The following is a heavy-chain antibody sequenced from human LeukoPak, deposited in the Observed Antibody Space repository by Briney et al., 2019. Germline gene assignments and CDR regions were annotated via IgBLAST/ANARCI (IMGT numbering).Heavy chain of an antibody. V-gene: IGHV3-23*01. D-gene: IGHD6-19*01. CDR1: EFTFDDYG. J-gene: IGHJ4*02. CDR2: LNWNGGST. CDR3: AKVGYSSGWTDADFDY. Sequence: GGSLRLSCAASEFTFDDYGMRWVRHAPGKGLEWVSGLNWNGGSTYYADSVKGRFTISRDNSKNTLYLQMNSLRAEDTAVYYCAKVGYSSGWTDADFDYWGQGTLVTVSS.